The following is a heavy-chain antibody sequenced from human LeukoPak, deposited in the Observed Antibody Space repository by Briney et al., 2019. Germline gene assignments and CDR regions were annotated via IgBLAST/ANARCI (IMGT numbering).Heavy chain of an antibody. CDR3: ATAPGKLWFGELSR. J-gene: IGHJ4*02. Sequence: ASVKVSCKASGYTFTGYYMHWVRQAPGQGLEWMGWISPNSGSTNYAQKFQGRVTMTRDTSISTAYMELSRLRSEDTAIYYCATAPGKLWFGELSRWGQGALVTVSS. V-gene: IGHV1-2*02. CDR1: GYTFTGYY. CDR2: ISPNSGST. D-gene: IGHD3-10*01.